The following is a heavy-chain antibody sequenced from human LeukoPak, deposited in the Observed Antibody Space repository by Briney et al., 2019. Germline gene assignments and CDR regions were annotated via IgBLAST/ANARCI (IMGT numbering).Heavy chain of an antibody. CDR3: AKPAPYYDILTGLNYFDY. CDR1: GFTFSSYA. J-gene: IGHJ4*02. V-gene: IGHV3-23*01. D-gene: IGHD3-9*01. Sequence: GGSLRLSCAASGFTFSSYAMSWVRQAPGKGLEWVSAISGSGGSTYYADSVKGRFTISRDNSKNTLYLQMNSLRAEDTAVYYCAKPAPYYDILTGLNYFDYWGQGTLVTVSS. CDR2: ISGSGGST.